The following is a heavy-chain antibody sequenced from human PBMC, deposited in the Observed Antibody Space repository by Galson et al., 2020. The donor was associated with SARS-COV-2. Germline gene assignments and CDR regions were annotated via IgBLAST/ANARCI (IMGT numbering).Heavy chain of an antibody. V-gene: IGHV1-18*01. CDR1: GYTFTSYG. CDR2: ISAYNGNT. D-gene: IGHD2-2*03. CDR3: ASGYCSSTSCQPPWVY. J-gene: IGHJ4*02. Sequence: ASVKVSCKASGYTFTSYGISWVRQAPGQGLEWMGWISAYNGNTNYAQKLQGRVTMTTDTSTSTAYMELRSLRSDDTAVYYCASGYCSSTSCQPPWVYWGQGTLVTVSS.